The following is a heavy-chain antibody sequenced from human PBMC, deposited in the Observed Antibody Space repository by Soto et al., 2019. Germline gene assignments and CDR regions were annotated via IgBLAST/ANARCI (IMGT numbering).Heavy chain of an antibody. CDR2: INAGHGNT. CDR1: GYTFTSYA. Sequence: QVQLVQSGAEVKKPGASVKVSCKASGYTFTSYAMHWVRQAPGQRLEWMGWINAGHGNTKYSQKFQGRVTITRDTSASTAYMELSSLRSEDTAVYYCARGMYMIDYWCQGTLVTVSS. V-gene: IGHV1-3*01. D-gene: IGHD1-20*01. J-gene: IGHJ4*02. CDR3: ARGMYMIDY.